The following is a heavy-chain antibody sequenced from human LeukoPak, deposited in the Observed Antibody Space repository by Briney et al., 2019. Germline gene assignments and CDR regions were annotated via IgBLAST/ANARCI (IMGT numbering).Heavy chain of an antibody. CDR2: ISYDGSNK. D-gene: IGHD3-9*01. J-gene: IGHJ4*02. CDR3: ASDILTGYYELDY. V-gene: IGHV3-30-3*01. Sequence: PGGSLRLSCAASGFTSSSYAMHWVRQAPGKGLEWVAVISYDGSNKYYADSVKGRFTISRDNSKNTLYLQMNSLRAEDTAVYYCASDILTGYYELDYWGQGTLVTVSS. CDR1: GFTSSSYA.